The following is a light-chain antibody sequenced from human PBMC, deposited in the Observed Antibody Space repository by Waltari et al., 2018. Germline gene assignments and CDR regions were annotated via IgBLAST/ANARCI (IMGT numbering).Light chain of an antibody. Sequence: DSQMNQSPSTLSASVGDRVTIPCRASQDVSAWFAWYQLKPGQAPKLLIYAASSLQSGVPSRFSGSGSGTEFTLTISSLQPDDFATYYCQQYNSFWTFGQGTKVEIK. CDR2: AAS. V-gene: IGKV1-5*01. CDR3: QQYNSFWT. CDR1: QDVSAW. J-gene: IGKJ1*01.